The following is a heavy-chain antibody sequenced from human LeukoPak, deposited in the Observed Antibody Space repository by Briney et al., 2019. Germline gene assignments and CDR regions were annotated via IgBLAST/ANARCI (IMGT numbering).Heavy chain of an antibody. CDR3: ARWLELMRNFDW. D-gene: IGHD5-24*01. Sequence: PGGSLRLSCAASGFTFSNYAMNWVRQVPGKGLEWVSGISGSDGSTYYADSVKGRFTISRDNSKNSLYLQMNSLRAEDTAVYYCARWLELMRNFDWWGQGTLVTVSS. V-gene: IGHV3-23*01. J-gene: IGHJ4*02. CDR1: GFTFSNYA. CDR2: ISGSDGST.